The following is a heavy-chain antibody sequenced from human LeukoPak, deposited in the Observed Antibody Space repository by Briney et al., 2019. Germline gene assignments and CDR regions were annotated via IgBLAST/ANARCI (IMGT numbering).Heavy chain of an antibody. J-gene: IGHJ4*02. Sequence: ASVKVSCKASGYTFNTYGITWVRQAPGQGLEWMGWINPNSGGTNYAQKFQGRVTMTRDTSTSTVYMELSSLRSEDTAVYYCARDVSDCSGGSCYSYFDYWGQGTLVTVSS. D-gene: IGHD2-15*01. CDR3: ARDVSDCSGGSCYSYFDY. V-gene: IGHV1-18*01. CDR1: GYTFNTYG. CDR2: INPNSGGT.